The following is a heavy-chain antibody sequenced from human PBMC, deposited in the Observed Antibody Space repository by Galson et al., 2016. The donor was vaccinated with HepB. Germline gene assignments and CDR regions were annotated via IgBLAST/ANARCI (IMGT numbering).Heavy chain of an antibody. Sequence: SLRLSCAASGFSISSYSFNWVRQAPGKGLEWVSHIGSGGSTISYADSVKGRFTLSRDNAKHSLYLQMHSLRDEDTAVYYCARDGGQQLIRWERLQKVYYYYPMYVWGQGTTVTVSS. V-gene: IGHV3-48*02. D-gene: IGHD6-13*01. J-gene: IGHJ6*02. CDR3: ARDGGQQLIRWERLQKVYYYYPMYV. CDR1: GFSISSYS. CDR2: IGSGGSTI.